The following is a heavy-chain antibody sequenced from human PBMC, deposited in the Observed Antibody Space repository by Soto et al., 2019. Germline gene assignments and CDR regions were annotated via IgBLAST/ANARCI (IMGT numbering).Heavy chain of an antibody. CDR2: MYNTGST. V-gene: IGHV4-59*01. CDR1: GFTFSNYS. J-gene: IGHJ6*02. CDR3: ARDLWGYCGTDCYPLDV. Sequence: PGGSLRLSCAASGFTFSNYSMSWVRQAPGKGLEWIGYMYNTGSTVYNPSFKSRVTISVDTSKNQFSLKLNSVTAADTAVYYCARDLWGYCGTDCYPLDVWGQGTTVTVSS. D-gene: IGHD2-21*02.